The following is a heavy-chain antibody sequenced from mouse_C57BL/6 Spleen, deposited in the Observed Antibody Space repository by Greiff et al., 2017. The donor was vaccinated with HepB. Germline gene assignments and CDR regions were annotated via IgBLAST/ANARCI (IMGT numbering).Heavy chain of an antibody. CDR1: GFNIKNTY. CDR2: IDPANGNT. D-gene: IGHD1-1*01. Sequence: EVQRVESVAEIVRPGASVKLSCTASGFNIKNTYMHWVKQRPEQGLEWIGRIDPANGNTKYAPKFQGKATITADTSSNTAYLQLSSLTSEDTAIYYCAQFGSSYGWYFDVWGTGTTVTVSS. J-gene: IGHJ1*03. CDR3: AQFGSSYGWYFDV. V-gene: IGHV14-3*01.